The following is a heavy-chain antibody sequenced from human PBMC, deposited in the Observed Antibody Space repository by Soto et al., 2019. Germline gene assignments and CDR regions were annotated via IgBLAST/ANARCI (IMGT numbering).Heavy chain of an antibody. CDR1: GDSVSSNSAA. CDR3: AREAPYSSSWFDAFDI. J-gene: IGHJ3*02. V-gene: IGHV6-1*01. D-gene: IGHD6-13*01. Sequence: SRTLSLPCAISGDSVSSNSAAWNWIRQSPSRGLEWLGRTYYRSKWYNDYAVSVKSRITINPDTSKNQFSLQLNSVTPEDTAVYYCAREAPYSSSWFDAFDIWGQGTMVTVSS. CDR2: TYYRSKWYN.